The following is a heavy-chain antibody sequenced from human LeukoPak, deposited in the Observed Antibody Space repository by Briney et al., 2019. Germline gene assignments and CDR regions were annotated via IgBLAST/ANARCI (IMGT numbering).Heavy chain of an antibody. V-gene: IGHV3-33*01. D-gene: IGHD1-14*01. CDR2: IWYDGSNI. CDR1: GFTFSGYG. J-gene: IGHJ4*02. CDR3: ARDARPGPYFDY. Sequence: GRSLRLSCAASGFTFSGYGMHWVRQAPGKGLEWVAVIWYDGSNIYYADSVKGRFTISRDNSKNTLYLQMNSLRAEDTAVYYCARDARPGPYFDYWGQGTLVTVSS.